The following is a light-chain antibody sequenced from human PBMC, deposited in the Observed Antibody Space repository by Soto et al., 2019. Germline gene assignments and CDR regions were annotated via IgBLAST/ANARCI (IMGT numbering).Light chain of an antibody. CDR1: QAINTY. CDR2: GTS. Sequence: DIQMNQSPSFLSASVGDRVTISCRASQAINTYLNWYQQKPGKAPKLLIYGTSDLQNGVPSRFSGGGSGTDFTLTIISLQPEDFASYYCQQSYSTLLITFGQGTLLEV. J-gene: IGKJ5*01. CDR3: QQSYSTLLIT. V-gene: IGKV1-39*01.